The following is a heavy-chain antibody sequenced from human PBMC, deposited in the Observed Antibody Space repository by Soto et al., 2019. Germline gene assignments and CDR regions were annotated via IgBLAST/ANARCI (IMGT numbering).Heavy chain of an antibody. D-gene: IGHD5-12*01. CDR2: ISSSADNT. J-gene: IGHJ5*02. CDR3: AKAGYGSDVLWWFGP. V-gene: IGHV3-23*01. Sequence: PGGSLRLSCAASGFTFSSYAMSWVRQAPGKGLEWVSAISSSADNTYYADSVKGRFTISRDNSKNTLYLQVKSLRAEDTAVYYCAKAGYGSDVLWWFGPWGLGTLVTVSS. CDR1: GFTFSSYA.